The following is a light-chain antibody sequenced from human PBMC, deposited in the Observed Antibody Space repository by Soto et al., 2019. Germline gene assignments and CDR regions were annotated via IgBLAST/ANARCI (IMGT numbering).Light chain of an antibody. V-gene: IGLV1-40*01. J-gene: IGLJ2*01. CDR1: SSNIGAGYD. CDR2: GNS. CDR3: QSYDSSLSGSV. Sequence: QLVLTQPPSVSGAPGQRVTISCTGSSSNIGAGYDVHWYQQLPGTAPKLLIYGNSNRPSGVPDRFSGPKSGTSASLAITGLQAEDEADYYCQSYDSSLSGSVFGGGTKLTVL.